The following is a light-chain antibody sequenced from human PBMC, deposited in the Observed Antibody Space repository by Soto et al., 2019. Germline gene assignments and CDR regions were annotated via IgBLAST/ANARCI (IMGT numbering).Light chain of an antibody. CDR3: QPYNNWPLT. J-gene: IGKJ4*01. V-gene: IGKV3-15*01. Sequence: EIVMTQAPATLSVSTGERATLSCRASQSVSSDLAWYQQRPGQAPRLLIYGASTRATGIPARFSGSGSGTEFTLTISSLQSEDFAVYYCQPYNNWPLTFGGGTQVDIK. CDR2: GAS. CDR1: QSVSSD.